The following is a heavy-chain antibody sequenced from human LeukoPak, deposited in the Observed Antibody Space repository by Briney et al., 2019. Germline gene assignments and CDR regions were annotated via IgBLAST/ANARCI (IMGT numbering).Heavy chain of an antibody. CDR1: GYTFTDYY. CDR3: ATADPYDYGDYVHQH. Sequence: GATVKLSCKVSGYTFTDYYMHWVQQAPGKGLEWMGLVDPEDGETMYAEKFQVRVTITAETSTDTAYMELSSLRSEDTDVYYCATADPYDYGDYVHQHWGQGTLVTVSS. D-gene: IGHD4-17*01. CDR2: VDPEDGET. J-gene: IGHJ1*01. V-gene: IGHV1-69-2*01.